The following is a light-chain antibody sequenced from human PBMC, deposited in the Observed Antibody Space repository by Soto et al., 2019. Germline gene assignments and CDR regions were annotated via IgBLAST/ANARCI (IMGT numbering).Light chain of an antibody. J-gene: IGLJ2*01. Sequence: QSALTQPASVSASRGQSITISCTGTSGDLPGSNPVSWYQQHPDKAPILIIFDVFKRPSGIPDRFSAAKSGNTASLTISGLQAEDEADYYCASYITSAIVVFGGGTKLTVL. CDR1: SGDLPGSNP. CDR2: DVF. V-gene: IGLV2-14*01. CDR3: ASYITSAIVV.